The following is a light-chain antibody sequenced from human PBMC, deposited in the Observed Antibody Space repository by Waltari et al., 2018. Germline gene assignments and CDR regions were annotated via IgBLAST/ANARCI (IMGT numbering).Light chain of an antibody. CDR2: DNN. Sequence: TQDPAVSVALGQTVRITCQGDSLRSYYASWYQQRPGQAPKLVLYDNNNRPSGVPDRFSGSRSDNTASLTVTGAQAEDEGHYYCHSRDASGVGGTFGGGTKLTVL. J-gene: IGLJ2*01. V-gene: IGLV3-19*01. CDR1: SLRSYY. CDR3: HSRDASGVGGT.